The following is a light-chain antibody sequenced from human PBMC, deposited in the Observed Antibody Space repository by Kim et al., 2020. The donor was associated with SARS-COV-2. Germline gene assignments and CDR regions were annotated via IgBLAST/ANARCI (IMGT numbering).Light chain of an antibody. Sequence: ELTQPPSVSVSPGQTASITCSGDKLGDKYACWYQQKPGQSPVLVIYQDSKRPSGIPERFSGSNSGNTATVTISGTQAMDEADYYCQAWDSSTAVFGGGTQLTVL. V-gene: IGLV3-1*01. CDR2: QDS. CDR1: KLGDKY. J-gene: IGLJ3*02. CDR3: QAWDSSTAV.